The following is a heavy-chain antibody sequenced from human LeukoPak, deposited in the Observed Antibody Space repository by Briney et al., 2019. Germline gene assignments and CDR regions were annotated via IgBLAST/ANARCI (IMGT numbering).Heavy chain of an antibody. Sequence: ASVKDSCKASGYTFSSYGISWVRQAPGQGLEWMGWISAYNGNTNYAQNLQGRVTMTTDTSTRTAYMELRSLRSDDTAVYYCARGLEWLTRRHTWFDPWGHGTLVTVSS. CDR2: ISAYNGNT. D-gene: IGHD3-3*01. CDR3: ARGLEWLTRRHTWFDP. J-gene: IGHJ5*02. CDR1: GYTFSSYG. V-gene: IGHV1-18*01.